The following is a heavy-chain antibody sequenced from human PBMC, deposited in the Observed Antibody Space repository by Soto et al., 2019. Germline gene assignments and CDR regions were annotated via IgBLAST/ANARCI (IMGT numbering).Heavy chain of an antibody. D-gene: IGHD3-22*01. Sequence: GESLKISCAASGFTFSSYWMHWVRQAPGKGLVWVSRINSDGSSTSYADSVKGRFTISRDNAKNTLYLQMNSLRAEDTAVYYCARVDYDSSGYYFIGAFDIWGQGTMVTVSS. CDR1: GFTFSSYW. CDR2: INSDGSST. J-gene: IGHJ3*02. CDR3: ARVDYDSSGYYFIGAFDI. V-gene: IGHV3-74*01.